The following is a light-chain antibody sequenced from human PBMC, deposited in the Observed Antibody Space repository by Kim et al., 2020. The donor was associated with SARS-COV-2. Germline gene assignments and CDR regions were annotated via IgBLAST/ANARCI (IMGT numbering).Light chain of an antibody. CDR2: DTS. CDR3: QQYNNWPYT. Sequence: ETVMMQSPATLSVSPGERATLSCRASQSVNSKLAWYQQKPGQAPRLLIYDTSTRATGIPARFSGSGSGTEFTLTISSLQSEDFVLYYCQQYNNWPYTFGRGTKLEI. CDR1: QSVNSK. V-gene: IGKV3-15*01. J-gene: IGKJ2*01.